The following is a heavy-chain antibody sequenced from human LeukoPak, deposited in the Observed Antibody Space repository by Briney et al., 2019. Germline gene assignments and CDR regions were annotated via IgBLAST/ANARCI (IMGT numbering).Heavy chain of an antibody. V-gene: IGHV1-8*01. Sequence: ASVKVSCKTSGYTFISHDINWVRQATGQGLEWMGWMDPNSGNTGYAQRFQGRVTLTRSTSLSEAYMELTSLKFEDTAVYYCARVQGSETSGSFDHWGQGTLVTVSS. CDR1: GYTFISHD. D-gene: IGHD1-26*01. J-gene: IGHJ4*02. CDR2: MDPNSGNT. CDR3: ARVQGSETSGSFDH.